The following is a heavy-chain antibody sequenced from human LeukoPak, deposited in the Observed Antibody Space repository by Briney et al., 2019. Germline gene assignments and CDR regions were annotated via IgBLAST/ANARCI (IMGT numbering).Heavy chain of an antibody. CDR2: ISAYNGNT. J-gene: IGHJ4*02. Sequence: GASVKVSCKASGYTFTSYGISWVRQAPGQGLEWMGWISAYNGNTNYTQKLQGRVTMTTDTSTSTAYMELRSLRSDDTAVYYCARGGFDIVVVPAAMRGGYFDYWGQGTLVTVSS. CDR1: GYTFTSYG. D-gene: IGHD2-2*01. CDR3: ARGGFDIVVVPAAMRGGYFDY. V-gene: IGHV1-18*01.